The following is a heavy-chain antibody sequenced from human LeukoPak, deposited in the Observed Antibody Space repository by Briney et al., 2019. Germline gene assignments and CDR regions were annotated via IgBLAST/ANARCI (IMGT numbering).Heavy chain of an antibody. CDR2: INPNSGGT. CDR3: ARGPKTQRGYSSGDWFDP. V-gene: IGHV1-2*02. J-gene: IGHJ5*02. D-gene: IGHD6-19*01. CDR1: GYTFTGYY. Sequence: GASVKVSCKASGYTFTGYYMHWVRQAPGQGLEWMGWINPNSGGTNYAQKFQGRVTMTRDTSISTAYMELSRLRSDDTAVYYCARGPKTQRGYSSGDWFDPWGQGTLVTVSS.